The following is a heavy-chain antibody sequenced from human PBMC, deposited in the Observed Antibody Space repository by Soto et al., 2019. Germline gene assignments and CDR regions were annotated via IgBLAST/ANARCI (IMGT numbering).Heavy chain of an antibody. J-gene: IGHJ1*01. CDR1: GYTFTSHG. CDR2: ISAYNGNT. D-gene: IGHD1-1*01. V-gene: IGHV1-18*01. CDR3: ARDPPVKLETLTPAEH. Sequence: ASVKVSCKASGYTFTSHGISWVRQAPGQGLEWMGWISAYNGNTNYAQKFQGRVTMTTDTSTSTAYMELRSLRSDDTAVYYCARDPPVKLETLTPAEHWGQGTLVTVSS.